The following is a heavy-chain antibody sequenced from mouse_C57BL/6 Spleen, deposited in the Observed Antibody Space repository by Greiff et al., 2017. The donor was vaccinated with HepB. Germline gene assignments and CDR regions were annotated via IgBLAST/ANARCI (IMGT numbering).Heavy chain of an antibody. CDR3: ARGGQLRPRDYYAMDY. CDR2: ILPGSGST. D-gene: IGHD3-2*02. V-gene: IGHV1-9*01. J-gene: IGHJ4*01. Sequence: VKLVESGAELMKPGASVKLSCKATGYTFTGYWIEWVKQRPGHGLEWIGEILPGSGSTNYNEKFKGKATFTADTSSNTAYMQLSSLTTEDSAIYYCARGGQLRPRDYYAMDYWGQGTSVTVSS. CDR1: GYTFTGYW.